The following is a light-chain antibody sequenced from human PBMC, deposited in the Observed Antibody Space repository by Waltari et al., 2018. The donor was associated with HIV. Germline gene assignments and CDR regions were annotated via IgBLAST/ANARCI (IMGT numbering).Light chain of an antibody. CDR1: SSNIGAGYD. V-gene: IGLV1-40*01. J-gene: IGLJ3*02. Sequence: SVLTQPPSVSGAPGQRVTISCTGSSSNIGAGYDVHWYQQLPGTAPKLLIYGNSNRPSGVPDLFSGSKSGTSASLAITGLQAEDEADYYCQSYDSSLSGFNWVFGGGTKLTVL. CDR2: GNS. CDR3: QSYDSSLSGFNWV.